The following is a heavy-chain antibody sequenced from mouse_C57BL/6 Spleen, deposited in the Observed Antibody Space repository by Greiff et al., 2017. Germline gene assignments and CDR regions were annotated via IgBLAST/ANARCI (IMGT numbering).Heavy chain of an antibody. CDR2: IYPRSGNT. Sequence: VKLMESGAELARPGASVKLSCKASGYTFTSYGISWVKQRTGQGLEWIGEIYPRSGNTYYNEKFKGKATLTADKSSSTAYMELRSLTSEDSAVYFCARLDTTVVGTSYAMDYWGQGTSVTVSS. D-gene: IGHD1-1*01. CDR1: GYTFTSYG. V-gene: IGHV1-81*01. J-gene: IGHJ4*01. CDR3: ARLDTTVVGTSYAMDY.